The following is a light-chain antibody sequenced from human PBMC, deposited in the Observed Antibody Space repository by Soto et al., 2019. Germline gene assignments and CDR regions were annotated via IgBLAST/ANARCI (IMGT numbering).Light chain of an antibody. J-gene: IGKJ1*01. V-gene: IGKV3-15*01. Sequence: EIVMTQSPATLSVSPGERATLSCRASQSVSSDLAWYQQKPGPAPRLLIYGASTRATGIPARFSGSGSGTEFTLTISSRQSEDFAVYYCQHYNNWPPWTFGQGTKVEIK. CDR1: QSVSSD. CDR3: QHYNNWPPWT. CDR2: GAS.